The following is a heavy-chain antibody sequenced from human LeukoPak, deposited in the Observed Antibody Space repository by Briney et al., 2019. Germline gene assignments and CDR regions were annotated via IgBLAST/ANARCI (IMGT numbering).Heavy chain of an antibody. D-gene: IGHD2-15*01. Sequence: SETLSLTCTVSGGSISSSSYYWSWIRQPPGKGLEWIGEINHSGSTNYNPSLKSRVTISVDTSKNQFSLKLSSVTAADTAVYYCARGKVVAATHLDYWGQGTLVTVSS. CDR1: GGSISSSSYY. J-gene: IGHJ4*02. CDR2: INHSGST. V-gene: IGHV4-39*07. CDR3: ARGKVVAATHLDY.